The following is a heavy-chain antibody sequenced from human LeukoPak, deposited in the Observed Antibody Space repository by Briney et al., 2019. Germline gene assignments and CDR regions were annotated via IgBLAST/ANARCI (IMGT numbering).Heavy chain of an antibody. CDR3: AKDLWKADY. CDR2: IGGDAVST. J-gene: IGHJ4*02. V-gene: IGHV3-23*01. CDR1: GFTFSSYA. D-gene: IGHD3-3*01. Sequence: GGSLRLSCAASGFTFSSYAMSWVRQAPGKGLEWVSAIGGDAVSTYYADSVKGRFSISTDNSKNTLYLQMNSLRADDTAVYYCAKDLWKADYWGQGTLVTVSS.